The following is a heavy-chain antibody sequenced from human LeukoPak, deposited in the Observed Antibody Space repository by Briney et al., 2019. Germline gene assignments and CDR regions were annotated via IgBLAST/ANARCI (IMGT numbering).Heavy chain of an antibody. CDR1: GFTFSSYS. D-gene: IGHD6-19*01. J-gene: IGHJ4*02. CDR3: AKDRGEQWLVTSFDY. CDR2: ISSSSSYI. V-gene: IGHV3-21*01. Sequence: GGSLRLSCAASGFTFSSYSMNWVRQAPGKGLEWVSSISSSSSYIYYADSVKGRFTISRDNSKNTLYLQMNSLRPEDTAVYYCAKDRGEQWLVTSFDYWGQGTLVTVSS.